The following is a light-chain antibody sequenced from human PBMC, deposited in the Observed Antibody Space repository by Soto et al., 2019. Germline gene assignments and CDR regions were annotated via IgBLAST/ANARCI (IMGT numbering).Light chain of an antibody. J-gene: IGKJ1*01. CDR2: AAS. V-gene: IGKV1-39*01. CDR3: QQSYITPYT. Sequence: IHLSQSPSSLSASVGDSVNITCRASQTITNYLNWYQVKPGKAPHLLIFAASRLQSGVPSRFSASGSGTEFTLTINSLQPEDFATYICQQSYITPYTFGQGTKVDIK. CDR1: QTITNY.